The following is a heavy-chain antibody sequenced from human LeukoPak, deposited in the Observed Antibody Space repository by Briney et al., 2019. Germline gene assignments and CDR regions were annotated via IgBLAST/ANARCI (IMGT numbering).Heavy chain of an antibody. V-gene: IGHV4-38-2*02. CDR2: IYHSGST. J-gene: IGHJ6*03. CDR3: ARLVGHYYYYYMDV. Sequence: SETLSLTCTVSGYSISSGYYWGWIRQPPGEGLEGIGSIYHSGSTYYNPSLKSRVTISVDTSKNQFSLKLSSVTAADTAVYYCARLVGHYYYYYMDVWGKGTTVTISS. D-gene: IGHD2-15*01. CDR1: GYSISSGYY.